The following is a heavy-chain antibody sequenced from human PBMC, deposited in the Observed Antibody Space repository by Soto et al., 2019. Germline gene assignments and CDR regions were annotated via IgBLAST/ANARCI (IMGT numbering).Heavy chain of an antibody. CDR1: DGSMNSDSSY. V-gene: IGHV4-39*01. Sequence: QLQLQESGPGLVKPSETLSLTCRVSDGSMNSDSSYWGWIRQPPGKGLEWIGVINNSGSTYHNFSLKGRVTMSVDASRNQFSLKLTSMTAADTAVYYCARLGGYVSVGYYYLWDSWGQGTLVTVSS. D-gene: IGHD3-22*01. J-gene: IGHJ4*02. CDR2: INNSGST. CDR3: ARLGGYVSVGYYYLWDS.